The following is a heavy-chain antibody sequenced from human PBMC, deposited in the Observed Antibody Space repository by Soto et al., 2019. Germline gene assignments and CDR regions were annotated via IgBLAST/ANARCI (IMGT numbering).Heavy chain of an antibody. Sequence: GASVKVSCKASGYTFTSYYMHWVRQAPGQGLEWMGIINPSGGSTSYAQKFQGRVTMTRDTSTSTVYMELSSLRSEDTAVYYCARVQYCSGGSCYTPAAFDIWGQGTMVTVSS. V-gene: IGHV1-46*01. CDR3: ARVQYCSGGSCYTPAAFDI. D-gene: IGHD2-15*01. CDR1: GYTFTSYY. J-gene: IGHJ3*02. CDR2: INPSGGST.